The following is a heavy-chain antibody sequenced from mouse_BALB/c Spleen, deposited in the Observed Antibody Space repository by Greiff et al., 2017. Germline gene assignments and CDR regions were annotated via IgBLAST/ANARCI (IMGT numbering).Heavy chain of an antibody. CDR3: ARSWTGAMDY. J-gene: IGHJ4*01. CDR2: IYPGDGDT. Sequence: VQLQQSGAELVRPGSSVKISCKASGYAFSSYWMHWVKQRPGQGLEWIGQIYPGDGDTNYNGKFKGKATLTADKSSSTAYMQLSSLTSEDSAVYICARSWTGAMDYWGQGTSVTVSS. V-gene: IGHV1-80*01. CDR1: GYAFSSYW.